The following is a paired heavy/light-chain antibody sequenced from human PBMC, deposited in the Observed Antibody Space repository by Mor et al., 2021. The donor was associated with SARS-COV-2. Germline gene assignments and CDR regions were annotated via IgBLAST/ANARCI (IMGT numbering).Light chain of an antibody. V-gene: IGLV2-11*01. CDR1: STDLGGYNY. CDR3: CSHAGSYYV. Sequence: QSALTQPRSVSGSPGQSVTISCTGTSTDLGGYNYVSWYQQHPGKAPKLMIHDVIKRPSGVPDRFSGSKSGNTASLTISGLQAEDEADYYCCSHAGSYYVFGTGTKVTVL. CDR2: DVI. J-gene: IGLJ1*01.
Heavy chain of an antibody. J-gene: IGHJ6*03. CDR3: ATGDIAARPGEYYFYYMDV. D-gene: IGHD6-6*01. CDR2: INHTGST. Sequence: QVQLQQWGAGLLKPSETLSLTCAVYGGSFSGYYWSWIRQPPGKGLEWIGEINHTGSTNYNPSLESRVTISVDTSKKQFSLKLSSVTAADTAVYYCATGDIAARPGEYYFYYMDVWGKGTTVTVSS. CDR1: GGSFSGYY. V-gene: IGHV4-34*01.